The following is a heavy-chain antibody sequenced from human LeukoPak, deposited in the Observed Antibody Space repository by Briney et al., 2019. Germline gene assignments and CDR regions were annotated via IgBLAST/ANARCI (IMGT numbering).Heavy chain of an antibody. CDR1: GGSISSYY. CDR2: IYTSGST. V-gene: IGHV4-4*07. J-gene: IGHJ4*02. D-gene: IGHD3-3*01. Sequence: SETLSLTCTVSGGSISSYYWSWIRQPAGKGLEWIGRIYTSGSTNYNPSLKSRVTMSVDTSKNQFSLKLSSVTAADTAVYYCARTPPHYDFWSGYYDYWGQGTLVTVSS. CDR3: ARTPPHYDFWSGYYDY.